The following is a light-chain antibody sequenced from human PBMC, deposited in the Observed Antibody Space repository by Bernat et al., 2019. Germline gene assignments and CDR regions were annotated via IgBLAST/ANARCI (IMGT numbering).Light chain of an antibody. CDR2: DAS. V-gene: IGKV3-11*01. J-gene: IGKJ4*01. CDR1: QSVSNH. Sequence: VLTQSPATLSVSPGERATLSCRASQSVSNHLAWFQQKVGQAPRLLIYDASNRAAGIPARFSGSGSGTDFTLSISSLEPEDFAVYYCQQRSNWPLTCGGGTKVEIK. CDR3: QQRSNWPLT.